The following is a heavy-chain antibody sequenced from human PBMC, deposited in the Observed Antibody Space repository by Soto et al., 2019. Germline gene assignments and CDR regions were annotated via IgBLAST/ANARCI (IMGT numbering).Heavy chain of an antibody. CDR1: GYIFTSYA. CDR2: INAYNGNT. CDR3: ARGSAIFGVVTYYYYGMDV. J-gene: IGHJ6*02. V-gene: IGHV1-3*01. D-gene: IGHD3-3*01. Sequence: GASVKVSCKASGYIFTSYAMHWVRQAPGQRLEWMGWINAYNGNTKYAQNLQGRVTMTRDTSTSTAYMELRSLRSDDTAVYYCARGSAIFGVVTYYYYGMDVWGPGTTVTVSS.